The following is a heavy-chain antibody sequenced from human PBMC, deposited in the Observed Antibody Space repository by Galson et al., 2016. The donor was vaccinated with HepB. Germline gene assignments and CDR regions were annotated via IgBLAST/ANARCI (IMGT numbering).Heavy chain of an antibody. J-gene: IGHJ4*02. Sequence: SVKVSCKASGYTFTSYGISWVRQAPGQGLEWMGWINGYNGYTNYAQKLQGRITMTTDTSTTTAYMELRSLRSDDTAVYYRARVRRSGGSLFDYWGQGTLVTVSS. CDR3: ARVRRSGGSLFDY. CDR2: INGYNGYT. V-gene: IGHV1-18*01. CDR1: GYTFTSYG. D-gene: IGHD2-15*01.